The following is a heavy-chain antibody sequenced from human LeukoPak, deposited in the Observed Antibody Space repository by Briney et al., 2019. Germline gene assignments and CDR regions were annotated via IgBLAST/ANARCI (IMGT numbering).Heavy chain of an antibody. CDR2: INPNNGGT. D-gene: IGHD3-10*01. J-gene: IGHJ6*04. CDR3: ARDNSGSGSYFVV. Sequence: ASVKVSCKASGYTFTDYYIHWVRQAPGQGLEWMGWINPNNGGTNYAQKFQGRVIMTSDTSITTAYLELSRLRSDDTAVYYCARDNSGSGSYFVVWGKGTTVTVSS. CDR1: GYTFTDYY. V-gene: IGHV1-2*02.